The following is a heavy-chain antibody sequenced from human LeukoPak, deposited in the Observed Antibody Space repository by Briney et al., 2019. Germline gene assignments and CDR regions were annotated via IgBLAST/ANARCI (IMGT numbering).Heavy chain of an antibody. J-gene: IGHJ4*02. CDR2: IKQDENEQ. D-gene: IGHD1-26*01. V-gene: IGHV3-7*03. CDR1: GITVSRYW. CDR3: ATYSGVHHKTFDD. Sequence: GGSLRLSCAASGITVSRYWMSWVRQTPGGGLEWVANIKQDENEQDYVDSVRGRLTISRDNVKNSLYLQMNSLRVEDTALYFCATYSGVHHKTFDDWGQGTLVTVSS.